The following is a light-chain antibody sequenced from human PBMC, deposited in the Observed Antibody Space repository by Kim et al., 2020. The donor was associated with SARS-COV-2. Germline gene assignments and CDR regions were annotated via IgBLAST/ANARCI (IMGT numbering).Light chain of an antibody. CDR1: ENISDS. Sequence: DIQMTQSPSSLSASVGDRVTITCQASENISDSLNWFQHKPGKAPTLLIYHASNLESGVPSRFTGGGSGTHFTFTITSLQTEDIATYFCQQFLNLPLTFGGGTKLEI. V-gene: IGKV1-33*01. CDR2: HAS. CDR3: QQFLNLPLT. J-gene: IGKJ4*01.